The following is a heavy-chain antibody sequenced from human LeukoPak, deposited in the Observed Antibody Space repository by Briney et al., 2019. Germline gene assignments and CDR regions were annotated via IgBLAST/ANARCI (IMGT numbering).Heavy chain of an antibody. D-gene: IGHD2-2*01. CDR1: GGTFSSYS. J-gene: IGHJ6*03. CDR3: ARGGLEYCSSTSCPPTGYYYYMDV. Sequence: SVKVSCKASGGTFSSYSISWVRQAPGQGLEWMGRIIPILGIANYAQKFQGRVTITADESTSTAYMELSSLRSEDTAVYYCARGGLEYCSSTSCPPTGYYYYMDVWGKGTTVTVSS. V-gene: IGHV1-69*04. CDR2: IIPILGIA.